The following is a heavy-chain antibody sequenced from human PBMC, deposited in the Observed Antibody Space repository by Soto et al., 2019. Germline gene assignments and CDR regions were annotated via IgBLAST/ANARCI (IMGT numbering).Heavy chain of an antibody. CDR2: IKSKPDGGTI. V-gene: IGHV3-15*07. J-gene: IGHJ4*02. CDR1: GFTFSNAW. CDR3: NTGGYYFDF. Sequence: PGGSLRLSCAASGFTFSNAWMNWVRQAPGKGLEWVGRIKSKPDGGTIDYAAPVKGRFTISRDDSKNTVYLQMSSLKIEDTAVYYCNTGGYYFDFWGQGTPVTVSS. D-gene: IGHD3-10*01.